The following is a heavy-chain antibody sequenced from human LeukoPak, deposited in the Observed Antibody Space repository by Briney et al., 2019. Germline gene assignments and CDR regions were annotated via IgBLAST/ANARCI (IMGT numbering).Heavy chain of an antibody. CDR2: ISYDGSNK. CDR3: ARGPIAAAGYFQH. V-gene: IGHV3-30*03. D-gene: IGHD6-13*01. CDR1: GFTFSSYG. J-gene: IGHJ1*01. Sequence: GRSLRLSCAASGFTFSSYGMHWVRQAPGKGLEWVAVISYDGSNKYYADSVKGRFTISRDNSKNTLYLQMNSLRAEDTAVYYCARGPIAAAGYFQHWGQGTQVTVSS.